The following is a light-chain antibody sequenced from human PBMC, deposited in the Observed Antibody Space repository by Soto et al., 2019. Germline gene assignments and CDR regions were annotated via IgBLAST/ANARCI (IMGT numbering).Light chain of an antibody. CDR1: QSVSNNY. V-gene: IGKV3-20*01. Sequence: EIVLTQSPGTLSLSPGERATLSCRASQSVSNNYLAWYQQKPGQAPRLLIYGASNRATGIPDRFSGSGSGTEFTLTISGLQPDDFATYYCQQYNNDWAFGQGTKVDIK. CDR3: QQYNNDWA. CDR2: GAS. J-gene: IGKJ1*01.